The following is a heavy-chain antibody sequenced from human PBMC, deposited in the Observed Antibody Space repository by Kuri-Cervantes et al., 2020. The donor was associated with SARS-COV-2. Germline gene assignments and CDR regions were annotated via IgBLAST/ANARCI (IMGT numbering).Heavy chain of an antibody. CDR3: ARDRGPGQLLYSAFRWFDP. V-gene: IGHV1-69*05. CDR1: GGTFSSYA. D-gene: IGHD2-2*02. J-gene: IGHJ5*02. CDR2: IIPIFGTA. Sequence: SVKVSCKASGGTFSSYAISWVRQAPGQGLEWMGGIIPIFGTANYAQKFQGRVTITTDESTSTAYMELSSLRSEDTAMYYCARDRGPGQLLYSAFRWFDPWGQGTLVTVYS.